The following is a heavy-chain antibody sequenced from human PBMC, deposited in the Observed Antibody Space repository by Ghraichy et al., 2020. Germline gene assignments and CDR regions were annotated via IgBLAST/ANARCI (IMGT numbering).Heavy chain of an antibody. V-gene: IGHV3-30-3*01. J-gene: IGHJ4*02. CDR3: TALGGYYNY. CDR1: GFSFSYYA. CDR2: VPNDGTNK. Sequence: GESLNISCAASGFSFSYYAMHWVRQAPGKGLEWVAVVPNDGTNKYYADSVKGRFTISRDNSKNTLYLQMNSPRPEDTAVYYCTALGGYYNYWGQGTLVTVSS. D-gene: IGHD3-3*01.